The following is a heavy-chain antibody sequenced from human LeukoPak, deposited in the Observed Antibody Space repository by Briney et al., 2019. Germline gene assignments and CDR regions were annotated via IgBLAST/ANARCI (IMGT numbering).Heavy chain of an antibody. J-gene: IGHJ4*02. Sequence: PGGSLRLSCAASGFTVSSNYMSWVRQAPGKGLELVSYISQTGDDTYYVDSVKGRFTISRDNAKNSLYLQMNSLRAEDTAIYYCGRGHWGLDYWGQGTLVTVSS. CDR2: ISQTGDDT. D-gene: IGHD7-27*01. V-gene: IGHV3-11*04. CDR3: GRGHWGLDY. CDR1: GFTVSSNY.